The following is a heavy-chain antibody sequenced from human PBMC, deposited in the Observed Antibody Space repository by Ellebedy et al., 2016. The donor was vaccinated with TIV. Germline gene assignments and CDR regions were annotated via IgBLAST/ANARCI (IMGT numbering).Heavy chain of an antibody. Sequence: GGSLRLXXAASGFTFSSYWMHWVRQAPGKGLVWVSRINSDGSSTSYADSVKGRFTISRDNTKNTLYLQMNSLRAEDTAVYYCARDRGSSSWYTWGWFDSWGQGTLVTVSS. V-gene: IGHV3-74*01. J-gene: IGHJ5*01. D-gene: IGHD2-2*02. CDR2: INSDGSST. CDR1: GFTFSSYW. CDR3: ARDRGSSSWYTWGWFDS.